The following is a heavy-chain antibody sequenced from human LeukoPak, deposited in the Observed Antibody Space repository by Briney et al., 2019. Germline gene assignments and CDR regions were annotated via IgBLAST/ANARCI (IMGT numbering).Heavy chain of an antibody. CDR2: ISGGGGST. CDR1: GFTFSSYA. D-gene: IGHD6-13*01. J-gene: IGHJ4*02. Sequence: GGSLRLSCAASGFTFSSYAMSWVRQAPGKGLEWVSAISGGGGSTYYADSVKGRFTISRDNSKNTLYLQMNSLRAEDTAVYYCAKVRGSSSWKRKYYFDYWGQGTLVTVSS. CDR3: AKVRGSSSWKRKYYFDY. V-gene: IGHV3-23*01.